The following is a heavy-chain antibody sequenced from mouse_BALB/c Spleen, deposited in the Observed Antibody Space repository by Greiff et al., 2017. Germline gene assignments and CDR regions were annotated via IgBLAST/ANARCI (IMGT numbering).Heavy chain of an antibody. CDR3: ASRHYYCYFSFAY. V-gene: IGHV5-6*01. J-gene: IGHJ3*01. Sequence: VQLKESGGDLVKPGGSLKLSCAASGFTFSSYGMSWVRQTPDKRLEWVATISSGGSYTYYPDSVKGRFTISRDNAKNTLYLQMSSLKSEDTAMYYCASRHYYCYFSFAYWGQGTLVTVSA. CDR2: ISSGGSYT. CDR1: GFTFSSYG. D-gene: IGHD1-2*01.